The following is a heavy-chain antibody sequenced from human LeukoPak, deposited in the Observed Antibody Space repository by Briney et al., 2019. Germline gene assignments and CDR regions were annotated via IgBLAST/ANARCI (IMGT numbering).Heavy chain of an antibody. CDR2: IIPIFGTA. CDR1: GGTFSSYA. V-gene: IGHV1-69*13. CDR3: ARDGARDGYNYF. D-gene: IGHD5-24*01. Sequence: GASVKVSCKASGGTFSSYAISWVRQAPGQGLEWMGGIIPIFGTANYAQKFQGRVTITADESTSTAYMELSSLRSEDTAVYYCARDGARDGYNYFWGQGTLVTVSS. J-gene: IGHJ4*02.